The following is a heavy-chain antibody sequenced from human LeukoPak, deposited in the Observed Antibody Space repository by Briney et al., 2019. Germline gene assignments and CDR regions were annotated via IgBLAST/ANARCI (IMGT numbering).Heavy chain of an antibody. CDR3: AKGLEYSSSGSDY. Sequence: GSLRLSCAASGFTFTSYAMSWVRQAPGKGLEWVSAISGSGGSTYYADSVKGRFTISRDNSKNTLYLQMNSLRAEDTAVYYCAKGLEYSSSGSDYWGQGTLVTVSS. CDR1: GFTFTSYA. V-gene: IGHV3-23*01. J-gene: IGHJ4*02. CDR2: ISGSGGST. D-gene: IGHD6-6*01.